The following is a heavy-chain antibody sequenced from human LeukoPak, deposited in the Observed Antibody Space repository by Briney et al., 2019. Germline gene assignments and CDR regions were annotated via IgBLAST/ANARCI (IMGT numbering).Heavy chain of an antibody. CDR2: ISGSGGST. V-gene: IGHV3-23*01. CDR1: GFTFSSYA. D-gene: IGHD3-22*01. Sequence: GGSLRLSCAASGFTFSSYAMSWVRQAPGKGLEWVSAISGSGGSTYYADSVKGRFTISRDNSKNTLYLQMNSLRAEDTAVYYCAKQGDYYDSSGYYYEASFDYWGQGTLVTVSS. J-gene: IGHJ4*02. CDR3: AKQGDYYDSSGYYYEASFDY.